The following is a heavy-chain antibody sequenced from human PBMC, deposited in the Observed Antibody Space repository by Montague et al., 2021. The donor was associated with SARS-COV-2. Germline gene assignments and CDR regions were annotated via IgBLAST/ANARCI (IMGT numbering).Heavy chain of an antibody. Sequence: SETLSLTCTVSGGSVGSSHYYWAWIRQPPGKGLEWIGTIYYSGSTYHNPSPRSRVTIDVDASTNQFSLKLHSVTAADTAVYFCARGLYNWNYEHWFDTWGQGTLVTVSS. D-gene: IGHD1-7*01. CDR2: IYYSGST. CDR3: ARGLYNWNYEHWFDT. V-gene: IGHV4-39*01. J-gene: IGHJ5*02. CDR1: GGSVGSSHYY.